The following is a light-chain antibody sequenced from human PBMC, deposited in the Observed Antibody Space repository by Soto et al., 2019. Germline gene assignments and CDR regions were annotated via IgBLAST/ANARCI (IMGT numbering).Light chain of an antibody. V-gene: IGKV1-5*03. J-gene: IGKJ1*01. CDR1: QAIITS. CDR3: QHYNSYSEA. Sequence: DIQMTQSPSTLSASVGDRVTITCPATQAIITSLAWYQQIPGRAANLLIYNASILDTGVPSRFSGSGSGTEFTLTISSLQPDDFATYYCQHYNSYSEAFGQGTKVDIK. CDR2: NAS.